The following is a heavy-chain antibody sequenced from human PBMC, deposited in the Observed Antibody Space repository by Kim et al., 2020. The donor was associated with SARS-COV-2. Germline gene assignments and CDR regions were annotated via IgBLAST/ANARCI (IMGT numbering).Heavy chain of an antibody. J-gene: IGHJ4*02. CDR2: ISAYNGNT. CDR1: GYTFTSYG. V-gene: IGHV1-18*04. CDR3: ARGTRIQLWSRSFDY. Sequence: ASVKVSCKASGYTFTSYGISWVRQAPGQGLEWMGWISAYNGNTNYAQKLQGRVTMTTDTSTSTAYMELRSLRSDDTAVYYCARGTRIQLWSRSFDYWGQGTLVTVSS. D-gene: IGHD5-18*01.